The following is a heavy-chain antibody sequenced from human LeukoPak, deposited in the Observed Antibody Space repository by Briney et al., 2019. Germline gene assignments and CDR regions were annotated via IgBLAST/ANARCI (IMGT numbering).Heavy chain of an antibody. J-gene: IGHJ3*02. CDR1: GGSISSYY. CDR3: ARRMKGAFDI. V-gene: IGHV4-59*01. Sequence: SETLSLTCTVSGGSISSYYWSWIWQPPGKGLEWIGYIYYSGSTNYNPSLKSRVTISVDTSKNQFSLKLSSVTAADTAVYYCARRMKGAFDIWGKGTMVTVSS. CDR2: IYYSGST.